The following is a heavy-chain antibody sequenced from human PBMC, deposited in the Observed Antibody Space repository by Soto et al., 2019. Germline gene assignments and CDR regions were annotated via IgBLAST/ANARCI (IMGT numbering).Heavy chain of an antibody. D-gene: IGHD5-12*01. CDR3: ATYDGPASSGLVLDF. V-gene: IGHV3-7*02. J-gene: IGHJ4*02. Sequence: EVQLVESGGGLVQPGGSLRLSCEASGFTFSSRWMTWVRQGPGKGLEWVANIKQDENGKDYVDSVKGRFTISRDNAKNSLNLQMNVLRAEDTAVHYCATYDGPASSGLVLDFWGQGTLVTVSS. CDR1: GFTFSSRW. CDR2: IKQDENGK.